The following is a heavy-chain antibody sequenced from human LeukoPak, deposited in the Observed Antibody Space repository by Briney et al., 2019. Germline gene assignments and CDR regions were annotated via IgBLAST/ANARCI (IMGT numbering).Heavy chain of an antibody. Sequence: GGFLRLSCAASGFTFSSCAMSWVRQAPGKGLEWVCRIRNKANIYTTGYAAFVKGRFTVPRDNSKNSLYLQMNSLKTEDTAVYYCVGGAVYYFDCWGQGTLVTVSS. CDR2: IRNKANIYTT. V-gene: IGHV3-72*01. CDR3: VGGAVYYFDC. CDR1: GFTFSSCA. J-gene: IGHJ4*02.